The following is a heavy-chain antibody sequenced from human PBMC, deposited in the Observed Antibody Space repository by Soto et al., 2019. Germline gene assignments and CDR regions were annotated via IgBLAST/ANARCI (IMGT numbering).Heavy chain of an antibody. CDR2: IYYSGST. CDR3: ARGIDIVVVPAAMVPWFDP. CDR1: GGSISSYY. V-gene: IGHV4-59*01. Sequence: QVQLQESGPGLVKPSETLSLTCTVSGGSISSYYWSWIRQPPGKGLEWIGYIYYSGSTNYNPSLKSRVTISVDTSKNQFSLKLSSVTAADTAVYYCARGIDIVVVPAAMVPWFDPWGQGTLVTVSS. D-gene: IGHD2-2*01. J-gene: IGHJ5*02.